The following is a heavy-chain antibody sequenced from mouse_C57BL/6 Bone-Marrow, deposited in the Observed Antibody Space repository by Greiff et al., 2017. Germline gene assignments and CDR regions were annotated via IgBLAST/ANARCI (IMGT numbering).Heavy chain of an antibody. D-gene: IGHD4-1*01. CDR1: GYSFTSYY. CDR3: ARFLTGWYFDV. V-gene: IGHV1-66*01. Sequence: QVQLKQSGPELVKPGASVKISCKASGYSFTSYYIHWVKQRPGQGLEWIGWIYPGSGNTKYNEKFKGKATLTADPSSSTAYMQLSSLTSEDSAVYYCARFLTGWYFDVWGTGTTVTVSS. J-gene: IGHJ1*03. CDR2: IYPGSGNT.